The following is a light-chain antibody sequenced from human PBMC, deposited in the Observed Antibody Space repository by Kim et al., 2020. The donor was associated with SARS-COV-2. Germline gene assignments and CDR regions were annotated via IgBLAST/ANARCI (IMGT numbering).Light chain of an antibody. V-gene: IGKV2-28*01. J-gene: IGKJ4*01. CDR2: LGS. CDR1: QSLLRSNVYNY. Sequence: IGMTQSPLSLPVTPGEPASISCRSSQSLLRSNVYNYLDWYQQKPGQSPQLLIYLGSNRACGVPARFSGSGSGTDFTLNISRVQSEDVGAYYCKQDLRYPHTFGGGTKLEIK. CDR3: KQDLRYPHT.